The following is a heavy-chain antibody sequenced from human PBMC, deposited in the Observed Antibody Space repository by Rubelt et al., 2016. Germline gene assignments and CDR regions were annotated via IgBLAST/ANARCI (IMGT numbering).Heavy chain of an antibody. CDR2: ITRDGSRI. Sequence: EVQLLESGGGLVQPGGSLRLSCAASGFTLSSYAMSWVRQAPGKGLVWVSRITRDGSRISYADSVMGRFIISRDNGKNTLDLKMNRLRAEETAGYYSGRETWERFNKQTDAFDIWGQGKMVTVSS. CDR1: GFTLSSYA. CDR3: GRETWERFNKQTDAFDI. J-gene: IGHJ3*02. V-gene: IGHV3-74*01. D-gene: IGHD1-26*01.